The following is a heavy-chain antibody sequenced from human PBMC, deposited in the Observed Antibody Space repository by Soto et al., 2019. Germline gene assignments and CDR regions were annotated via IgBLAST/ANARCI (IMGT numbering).Heavy chain of an antibody. CDR3: ARENPLAVAVSFDY. D-gene: IGHD6-19*01. CDR1: GFTFSSYG. Sequence: GWSLRLSCAASGFTFSSYGMHWVRQAPGKGLEWVAVIWYDGSNKYYADSVKGRFTISRDNSKNTLYLQMNSLRAEDTAVYYCARENPLAVAVSFDYWGQGTLVTVSS. J-gene: IGHJ4*02. CDR2: IWYDGSNK. V-gene: IGHV3-33*01.